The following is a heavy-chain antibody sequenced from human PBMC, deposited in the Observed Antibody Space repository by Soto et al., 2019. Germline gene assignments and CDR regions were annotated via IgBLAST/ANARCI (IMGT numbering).Heavy chain of an antibody. CDR1: GGTFSSYA. CDR2: IIPIFGTA. V-gene: IGHV1-69*01. CDR3: ASRTAAAGTDY. Sequence: QVQLVQSGAEVKKPGSSVKVSCTASGGTFSSYAISWVRQAPGQGLEWVGGIIPIFGTANYAQKFQGRVTITADESTSTAYMELSSLRSEDTAVYYCASRTAAAGTDYWGQGTLVTVSS. D-gene: IGHD6-13*01. J-gene: IGHJ4*02.